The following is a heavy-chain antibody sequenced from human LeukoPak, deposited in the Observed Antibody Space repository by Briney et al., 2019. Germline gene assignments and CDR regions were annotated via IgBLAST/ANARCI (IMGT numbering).Heavy chain of an antibody. CDR3: ATRFTRDAFDI. CDR2: ISGGAETT. J-gene: IGHJ3*02. D-gene: IGHD3-16*01. CDR1: GFTFSSHA. Sequence: GGSLRLSCAASGFTFSSHAMTWVRQAPGKGLEWVSGISGGAETTYYAASVKGRFTISRDNSKNTLYLQMNSLRAEDTALYYCATRFTRDAFDIWGQGTMVTVSS. V-gene: IGHV3-23*01.